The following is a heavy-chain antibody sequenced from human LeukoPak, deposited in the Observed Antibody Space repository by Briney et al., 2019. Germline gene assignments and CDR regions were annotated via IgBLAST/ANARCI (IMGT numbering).Heavy chain of an antibody. Sequence: PGGSLRLSCAASGFTFSTYWMHWVRQAPGKGLVWVSRISSDGSSTSYADSVKGRFTISRDNAKNTVYLQMNSLTDEDTALYYCARADGDYDYWGQGTLVTVSS. CDR2: ISSDGSST. CDR1: GFTFSTYW. D-gene: IGHD4-17*01. V-gene: IGHV3-74*01. J-gene: IGHJ4*02. CDR3: ARADGDYDY.